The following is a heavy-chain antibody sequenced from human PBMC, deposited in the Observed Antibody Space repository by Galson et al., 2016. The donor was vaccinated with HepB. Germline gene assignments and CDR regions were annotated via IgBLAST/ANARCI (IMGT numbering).Heavy chain of an antibody. V-gene: IGHV5-10-1*01. Sequence: QSGAEVKKPGESLKISCKGSGYSFTTYWISWVRQMPGEGLEWMGRIDPTDSYIEYSQSFPGHVTISVDKSISTAYLQWSSLNASDTAMYYSATTDRLIDYNNPSWFDPWGQGTLVTVSS. CDR1: GYSFTTYW. J-gene: IGHJ5*02. CDR2: IDPTDSYI. CDR3: ATTDRLIDYNNPSWFDP. D-gene: IGHD4-11*01.